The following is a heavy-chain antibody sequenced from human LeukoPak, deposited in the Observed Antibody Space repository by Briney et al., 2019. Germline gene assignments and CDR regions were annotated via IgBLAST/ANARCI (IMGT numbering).Heavy chain of an antibody. CDR2: ISGSGGGA. CDR3: AKRGVVIRVFLVGFHKEAYYFDS. CDR1: GITLSNYG. J-gene: IGHJ4*02. Sequence: GGSLRLSCAVSGITLSNYGMSWVRQAPGKGREWVAGISGSGGGAQYADSVKGRFTISRDNAKNRLYLHMNSLRAEDTAMYFCAKRGVVIRVFLVGFHKEAYYFDSWGQGVLVTVSS. D-gene: IGHD3-10*01. V-gene: IGHV3-23*01.